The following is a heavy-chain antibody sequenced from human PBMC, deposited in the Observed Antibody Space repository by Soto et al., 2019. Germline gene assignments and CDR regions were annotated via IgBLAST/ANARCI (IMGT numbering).Heavy chain of an antibody. D-gene: IGHD6-19*01. V-gene: IGHV3-21*01. CDR3: ARSLASSGWSVTPHYYYYGMDV. CDR1: GFTFSSYS. CDR2: ISSSSSYI. Sequence: GGSLRLSCAASGFTFSSYSMNWVRQAPGKGLEWVSSISSSSSYIYYADSVKGRFTISRDNAKNSLYLQMNSLRAEDTAVYYCARSLASSGWSVTPHYYYYGMDVWGQGTTVTVSS. J-gene: IGHJ6*02.